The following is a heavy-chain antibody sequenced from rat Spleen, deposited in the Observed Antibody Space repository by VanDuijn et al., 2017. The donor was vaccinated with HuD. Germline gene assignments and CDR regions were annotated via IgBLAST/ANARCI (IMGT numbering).Heavy chain of an antibody. CDR1: GFTFSSYV. D-gene: IGHD1-9*01. CDR3: ATERGHTRYFDF. CDR2: INPDSSDI. V-gene: IGHV5-43*01. J-gene: IGHJ1*01. Sequence: EVQLVESGGGLVQPGSSLKVSCVASGFTFSSYVMHWFRQAPENGIEWLAYINPDSSDIYYAETVKGRFNISRDNAKKTVDMHLSSLWSQYTAMYFCATERGHTRYFDFWGPGTMVTVSS.